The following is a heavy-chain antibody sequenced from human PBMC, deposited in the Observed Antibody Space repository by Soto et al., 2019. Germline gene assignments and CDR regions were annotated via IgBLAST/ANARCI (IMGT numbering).Heavy chain of an antibody. CDR2: ITDTGGDT. CDR1: GVTFGSRA. J-gene: IGHJ4*02. V-gene: IGHV3-23*01. CDR3: AKDLSESDDFGDDWAPFDY. Sequence: GGSLRLSCVASGVTFGSRAMSWVRQAPGEGLEWVSTITDTGGDTKYADSVRGRFTISRDNSRNTLLLQMNSLRDDDTAVYFCAKDLSESDDFGDDWAPFDYWGRGTQVTVSS. D-gene: IGHD4-17*01.